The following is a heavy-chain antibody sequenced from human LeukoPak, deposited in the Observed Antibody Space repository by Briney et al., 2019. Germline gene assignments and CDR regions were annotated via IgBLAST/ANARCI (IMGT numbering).Heavy chain of an antibody. V-gene: IGHV1-8*03. CDR1: GYTFTSYD. CDR2: MNPNSGNT. J-gene: IGHJ5*02. D-gene: IGHD3-16*01. Sequence: GASVQVSRKASGYTFTSYDINWVRQATGQGLEWMGWMNPNSGNTGYAQKFQGRVTITRNTSISTAYMELSSLRSEDTAVYYCARSRVGGLDPWGQGTLVTVSS. CDR3: ARSRVGGLDP.